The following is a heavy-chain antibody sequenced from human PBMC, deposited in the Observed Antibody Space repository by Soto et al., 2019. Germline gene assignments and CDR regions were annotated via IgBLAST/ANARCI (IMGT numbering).Heavy chain of an antibody. CDR3: AREYQAIAAAGTPYYFDY. Sequence: ASVKVSCKASGYTFTSYDINWVRQATGQGLEWMGWMNPNSGNTGYARKFQGRVTMTRNTSISTAYMELSSLRSEDTAVYYCAREYQAIAAAGTPYYFDYWGQGTLVTVSS. D-gene: IGHD6-13*01. V-gene: IGHV1-8*01. CDR1: GYTFTSYD. CDR2: MNPNSGNT. J-gene: IGHJ4*02.